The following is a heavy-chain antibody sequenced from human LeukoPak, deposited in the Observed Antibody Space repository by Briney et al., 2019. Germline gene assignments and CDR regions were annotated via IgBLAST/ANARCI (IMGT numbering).Heavy chain of an antibody. V-gene: IGHV4-39*02. J-gene: IGHJ4*02. CDR2: IYYSGST. D-gene: IGHD3-10*01. Sequence: PSETLSLTCTVSGGSISSSSYYWGWIRQPPGKGLDWIGSIYYSGSTYYNPSLKSRVTISVDTSKNQFSLKLSSVTAADTAVYYCARDRGAMVRGVIDYWGQGTLVTVSS. CDR3: ARDRGAMVRGVIDY. CDR1: GGSISSSSYY.